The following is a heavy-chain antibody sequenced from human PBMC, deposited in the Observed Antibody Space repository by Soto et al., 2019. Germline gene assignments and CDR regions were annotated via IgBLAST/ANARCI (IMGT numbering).Heavy chain of an antibody. CDR1: GYTFTSYY. CDR3: ARDYVAAWGGFYYYYGMDV. V-gene: IGHV1-46*01. Sequence: GASVKVSCKASGYTFTSYYMHWVRQAPGQGLEWMGIINPSGGSTSYAQKFQGRVTMTRDTSTSTVYMELSSLRSEDTAVYYCARDYVAAWGGFYYYYGMDVWGQGTTVTV. J-gene: IGHJ6*02. D-gene: IGHD2-21*01. CDR2: INPSGGST.